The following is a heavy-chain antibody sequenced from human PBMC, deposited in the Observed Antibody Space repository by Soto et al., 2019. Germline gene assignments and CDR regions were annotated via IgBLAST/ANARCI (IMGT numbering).Heavy chain of an antibody. CDR3: ARSHYSDYGEYGPSSVDY. Sequence: QVQLVESGGGVVQPGRSLRLSCAASGFTFVSYGMHWVRQAPGKGLEWVAVIWYDGSSKYYADSVKGRFTISRDNSKNTLYLKMISLKAEDMAAYYRARSHYSDYGEYGPSSVDYWGQGTLVTVSS. CDR2: IWYDGSSK. J-gene: IGHJ4*02. D-gene: IGHD4-17*01. V-gene: IGHV3-33*01. CDR1: GFTFVSYG.